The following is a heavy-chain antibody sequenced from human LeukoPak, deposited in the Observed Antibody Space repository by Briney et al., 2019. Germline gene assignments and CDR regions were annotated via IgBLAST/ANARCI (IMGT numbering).Heavy chain of an antibody. J-gene: IGHJ4*02. CDR3: VRDETLWTLDW. Sequence: PGGSLRLSCTASGFTFSGHWIHWVRQAPGMGLVWVSRINERGTDSMYAESVKGRFTISRGNAKNTVYLQMNSLRAEDTAVYYCVRDETLWTLDWWGQGTLVSVSS. CDR2: INERGTDS. V-gene: IGHV3-74*03. CDR1: GFTFSGHW. D-gene: IGHD1-1*01.